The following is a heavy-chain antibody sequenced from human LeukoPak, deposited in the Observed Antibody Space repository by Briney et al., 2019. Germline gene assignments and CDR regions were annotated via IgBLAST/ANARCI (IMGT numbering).Heavy chain of an antibody. Sequence: GGSLRLSCAASGFTFSSYGMHWVRQAPGKGLEWVAVIWYDGSNKYYADSVKGRFTISRDNSKNTLYLQMNSLRAEDTAVYYCARDMGSGSPGSLDYWGQGTLVTVSS. J-gene: IGHJ4*02. CDR1: GFTFSSYG. V-gene: IGHV3-33*01. D-gene: IGHD1-26*01. CDR2: IWYDGSNK. CDR3: ARDMGSGSPGSLDY.